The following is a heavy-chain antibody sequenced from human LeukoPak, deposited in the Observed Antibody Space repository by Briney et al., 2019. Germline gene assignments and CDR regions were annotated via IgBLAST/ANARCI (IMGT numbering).Heavy chain of an antibody. V-gene: IGHV5-51*01. CDR3: ARTRGISGYSYGSFDY. Sequence: GESLKISCKGSGYRFTKYWIGWVRQMPGKGLEWMGIIYPGDSDTRYSPSFQGQVTISADKSISTAYLQWSSLKASDTAMYYCARTRGISGYSYGSFDYWGQGTLVTVSS. J-gene: IGHJ4*02. CDR1: GYRFTKYW. D-gene: IGHD5-18*01. CDR2: IYPGDSDT.